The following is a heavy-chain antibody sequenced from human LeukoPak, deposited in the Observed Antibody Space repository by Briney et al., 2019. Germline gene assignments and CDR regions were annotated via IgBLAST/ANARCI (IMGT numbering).Heavy chain of an antibody. CDR1: GYTFTSYY. V-gene: IGHV1-46*01. J-gene: IGHJ4*02. Sequence: ASVRVSCKASGYTFTSYYMHWVRQAPGQGLEWMGIINPSGGSTSYAQKFQGRVTMTRNTSISTAYMELSSLRSEDTAVYYCARILYYYDSSGYYCMGYWGQGTLVTVSS. CDR2: INPSGGST. D-gene: IGHD3-22*01. CDR3: ARILYYYDSSGYYCMGY.